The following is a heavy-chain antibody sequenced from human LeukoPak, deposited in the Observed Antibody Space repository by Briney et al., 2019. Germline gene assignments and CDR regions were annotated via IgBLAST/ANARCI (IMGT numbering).Heavy chain of an antibody. D-gene: IGHD3-10*01. V-gene: IGHV1-8*02. CDR3: ARVPYGTASHFDL. J-gene: IGHJ4*02. CDR1: GSTFSSYD. CDR2: MNPNSGDT. Sequence: GASVKVSCKASGSTFSSYDINWVRQATGQGLEWMGWMNPNSGDTGYTQRFQGRVTMTRDTSISTAYMELSSLRSEDTAVYYCARVPYGTASHFDLWGQGTLVTVSS.